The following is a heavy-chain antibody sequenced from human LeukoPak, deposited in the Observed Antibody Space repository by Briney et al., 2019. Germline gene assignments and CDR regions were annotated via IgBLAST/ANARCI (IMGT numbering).Heavy chain of an antibody. CDR2: INHSGST. Sequence: SETLSLTCAVYVGSFSGYYWSWIRQPPGKGLEWIGEINHSGSTNYNPSLKSRVTTSVDPSKNQVSLKLTSVTAADTAVYYCAKHLYYDSGAYHTLSSFDYWGQGTLVTVSS. CDR1: VGSFSGYY. J-gene: IGHJ4*02. D-gene: IGHD3-22*01. V-gene: IGHV4-34*01. CDR3: AKHLYYDSGAYHTLSSFDY.